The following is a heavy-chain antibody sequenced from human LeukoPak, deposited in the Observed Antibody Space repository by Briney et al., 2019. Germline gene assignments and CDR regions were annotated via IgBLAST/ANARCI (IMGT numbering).Heavy chain of an antibody. V-gene: IGHV1-2*02. CDR1: GYTVTGYY. Sequence: ASVKISCKASGYTVTGYYMHWVRQAPGQGLEWMGWINPNSGGTNYAQKFQGRVTMTRDTSISTAYMELSRLRSDDTAVYYCARGLPPRRNYDSSGYYSYYFDYWGQGTLVTVSS. CDR3: ARGLPPRRNYDSSGYYSYYFDY. D-gene: IGHD3-22*01. CDR2: INPNSGGT. J-gene: IGHJ4*02.